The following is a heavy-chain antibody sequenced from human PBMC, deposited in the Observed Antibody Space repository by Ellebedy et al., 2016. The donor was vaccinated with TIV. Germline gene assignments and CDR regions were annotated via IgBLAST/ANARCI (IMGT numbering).Heavy chain of an antibody. D-gene: IGHD3/OR15-3a*01. J-gene: IGHJ4*02. CDR1: GFTFSSYN. V-gene: IGHV3-48*02. CDR3: ASGTY. Sequence: GESLKISCAASGFTFSSYNMNCVRQAPVKGLEWVSYISSSSSTIYYADSVKGRFTISRDNAKNSLYLQMNSLRDEDTAVYYCASGTYWGQGTLVTVSS. CDR2: ISSSSSTI.